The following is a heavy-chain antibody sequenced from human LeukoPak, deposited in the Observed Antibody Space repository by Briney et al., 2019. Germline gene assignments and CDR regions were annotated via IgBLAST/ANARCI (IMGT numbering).Heavy chain of an antibody. V-gene: IGHV4-34*01. D-gene: IGHD5-24*01. CDR3: ARRTLRSSRDGYNRSFDY. Sequence: SETLSLTCAVYVGSFSGYYWSWIRQPPGKGLELIGELNHSGSTNYNPSLKSRVTISVDTSKNQFSLKLRSVTAADTAVYYCARRTLRSSRDGYNRSFDYWGQGTLVTVSS. CDR2: LNHSGST. J-gene: IGHJ4*02. CDR1: VGSFSGYY.